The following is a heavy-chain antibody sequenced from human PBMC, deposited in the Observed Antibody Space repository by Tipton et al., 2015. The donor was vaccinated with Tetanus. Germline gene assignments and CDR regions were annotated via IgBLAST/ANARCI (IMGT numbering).Heavy chain of an antibody. CDR1: GGSISSYY. CDR2: IYTSGST. J-gene: IGHJ5*02. V-gene: IGHV4-4*07. D-gene: IGHD3-10*01. Sequence: GLVKPSETLSLTCTVSGGSISSYYWSWIRQPAGKGLEWIGRIYTSGSTNYNPSLKSRVTISVDTPKNQFSLKLSFVTAADTAVYYCARDTHVLLWFGELLGWFDPWGQGTLVTVSS. CDR3: ARDTHVLLWFGELLGWFDP.